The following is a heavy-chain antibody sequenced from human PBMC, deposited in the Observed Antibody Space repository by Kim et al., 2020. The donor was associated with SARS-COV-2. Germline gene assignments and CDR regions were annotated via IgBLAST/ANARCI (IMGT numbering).Heavy chain of an antibody. V-gene: IGHV5-51*01. CDR3: ARLRSTSLGVFDY. Sequence: YSPSFQGQVTISADKSISTAYLQWSSLKASDTAMYYCARLRSTSLGVFDYWGQGTLVTVSS. D-gene: IGHD2-2*01. J-gene: IGHJ4*02.